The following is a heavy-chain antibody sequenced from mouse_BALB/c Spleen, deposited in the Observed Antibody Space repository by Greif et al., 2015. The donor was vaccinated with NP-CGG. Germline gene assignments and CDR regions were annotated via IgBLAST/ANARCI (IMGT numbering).Heavy chain of an antibody. D-gene: IGHD2-2*01. CDR2: SRNKANDYTT. Sequence: EVQGVESGGGLVQPGGSLRLSCATSGFTFSDFYMEWVRQPPGKRLEWIAASRNKANDYTTEYSASVKGRFIVSRDTSQSIRYLQMNALRAEDTAIYYCARDDGYYWYFDVWGAGTTVTVSS. V-gene: IGHV7-1*02. CDR1: GFTFSDFY. J-gene: IGHJ1*01. CDR3: ARDDGYYWYFDV.